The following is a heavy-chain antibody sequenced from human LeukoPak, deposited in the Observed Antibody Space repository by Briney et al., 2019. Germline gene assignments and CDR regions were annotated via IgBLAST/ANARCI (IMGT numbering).Heavy chain of an antibody. Sequence: SETLSLTCTVSGGSISSFYRSWIRQPPGKGLEWIGYIYHTGSTNFNPSLKSRVTISEDTSKNQFSLKLSSVTAADTAVYYCARGYYGSGSHCCHMDVWGKGTTITVS. CDR1: GGSISSFY. J-gene: IGHJ6*03. CDR2: IYHTGST. D-gene: IGHD3-10*01. V-gene: IGHV4-59*12. CDR3: ARGYYGSGSHCCHMDV.